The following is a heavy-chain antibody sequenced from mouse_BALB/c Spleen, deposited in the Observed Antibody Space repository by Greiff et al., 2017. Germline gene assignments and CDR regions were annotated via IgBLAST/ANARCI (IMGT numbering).Heavy chain of an antibody. CDR1: GFTFSSFG. J-gene: IGHJ4*01. CDR3: ARSDYGSSSLYAMDY. V-gene: IGHV5-17*02. CDR2: ISSGSSTI. Sequence: EVQVVESGGGLVQPGGSRKLSCAASGFTFSSFGMHWVRQAPEKGLEWVAYISSGSSTIYYADTVKGRFTISRDNPKNTLFLQMTSLRSEDTAMYYCARSDYGSSSLYAMDYWGQGTSVTVSS. D-gene: IGHD1-1*01.